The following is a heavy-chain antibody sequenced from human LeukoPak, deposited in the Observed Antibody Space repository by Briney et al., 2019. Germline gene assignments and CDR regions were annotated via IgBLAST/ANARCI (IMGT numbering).Heavy chain of an antibody. Sequence: AGGSLRLSCAVSGFSFSSYWMTWVRQAPGKGLEWVAKIKEDGSEKYYVDSVKGRFTVSRDNVKNSLFLQMNSLRVVDTAVYYCARAGSHWHYVYWGQGTVVTVSS. CDR3: ARAGSHWHYVY. CDR1: GFSFSSYW. CDR2: IKEDGSEK. D-gene: IGHD3-10*01. J-gene: IGHJ4*02. V-gene: IGHV3-7*01.